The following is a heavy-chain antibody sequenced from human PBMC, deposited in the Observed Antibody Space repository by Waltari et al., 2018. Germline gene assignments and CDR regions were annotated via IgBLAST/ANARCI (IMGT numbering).Heavy chain of an antibody. J-gene: IGHJ1*01. CDR1: GGSFSGYY. CDR2: INHSGST. V-gene: IGHV4-34*01. Sequence: QVQLQPWGAGLLKPSETLSLTCAVYGGSFSGYYWSWIRPPPGNGLEWIGEINHSGSTNYNPSLKSRVTISVDTSKNQFSLKLSSVTAADTAVYYCARGPRDFWSGYSPAEYFQHWGQGTLVTVSS. CDR3: ARGPRDFWSGYSPAEYFQH. D-gene: IGHD3-3*01.